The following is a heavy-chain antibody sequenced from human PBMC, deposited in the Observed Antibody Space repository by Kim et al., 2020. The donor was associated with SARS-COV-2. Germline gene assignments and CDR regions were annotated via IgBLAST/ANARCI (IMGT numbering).Heavy chain of an antibody. D-gene: IGHD3-22*01. V-gene: IGHV3-23*01. CDR2: ISRSGST. Sequence: GGSLRLSCAASGFTFSNYAMSWVRQAPGKGLEWVSNISRSGSTYFSASAENRLTIPTDNNKNTPYLLLNSRRTADATAVYYSKREGGSGCVDYHGMDVWG. CDR1: GFTFSNYA. J-gene: IGHJ6*01. CDR3: SKREGGSGCVDYHGMDV.